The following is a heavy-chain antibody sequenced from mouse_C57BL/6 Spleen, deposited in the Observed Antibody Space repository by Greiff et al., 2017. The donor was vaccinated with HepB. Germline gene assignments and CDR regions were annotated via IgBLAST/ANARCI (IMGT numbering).Heavy chain of an antibody. V-gene: IGHV1-81*01. CDR3: AKDSSGYEAY. J-gene: IGHJ3*01. CDR2: IYPRSGNT. D-gene: IGHD3-2*02. Sequence: QVQLQESGAELARPGASVKLSCKASGYTFTSYGISWVKQRTGQGLEWIGEIYPRSGNTYYNEKFKGKATLTADKSSSTAYMELRSLTSEDSAVYFCAKDSSGYEAYWGQGTLVTVSA. CDR1: GYTFTSYG.